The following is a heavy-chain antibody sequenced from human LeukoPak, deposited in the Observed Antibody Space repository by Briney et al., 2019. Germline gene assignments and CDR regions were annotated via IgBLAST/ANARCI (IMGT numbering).Heavy chain of an antibody. CDR1: GFAFNTYT. V-gene: IGHV3-21*01. Sequence: PGGSLRLSCAASGFAFNTYTMDWVRQAPGKGLEWDSSISSSSSDIYYADSVKGRFTISRDNAKKSLYLQMNSLRAEDTAVYYCARDVTGTAFDPWGQGTLVIVSS. CDR3: ARDVTGTAFDP. D-gene: IGHD1-7*01. J-gene: IGHJ5*02. CDR2: ISSSSSDI.